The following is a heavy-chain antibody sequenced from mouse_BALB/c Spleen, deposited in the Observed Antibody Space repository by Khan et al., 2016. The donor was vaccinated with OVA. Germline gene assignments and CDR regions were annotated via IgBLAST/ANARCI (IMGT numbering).Heavy chain of an antibody. J-gene: IGHJ2*01. D-gene: IGHD2-3*01. CDR3: ARPAYDGYYDC. CDR2: ISTYSGST. V-gene: IGHV1S137*01. Sequence: QVQLQQSGPELVRPGVSVKISCKGSGYTFTDYAMYWVKQSHAKSLEWIGLISTYSGSTNYNQKFKGKVTMTVDKSSSAAYMELARLTSEDSAIYYYARPAYDGYYDCWGQGTALTVSS. CDR1: GYTFTDYA.